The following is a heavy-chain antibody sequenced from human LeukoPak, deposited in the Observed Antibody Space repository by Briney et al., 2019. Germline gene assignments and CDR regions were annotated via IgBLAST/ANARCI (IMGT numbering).Heavy chain of an antibody. CDR2: IRSKAYGGTT. J-gene: IGHJ1*01. D-gene: IGHD6-19*01. CDR1: GFTFGDYA. V-gene: IGHV3-49*03. Sequence: GGSLRLSCTASGFTFGDYAMSWFRQAPGKGLEWVGFIRSKAYGGTTEYAASVKGRFTISRDDSKSIAYLQMNSLKTEDTAVYYCTRANSIAVAGYFQHWGQGTLVTVSS. CDR3: TRANSIAVAGYFQH.